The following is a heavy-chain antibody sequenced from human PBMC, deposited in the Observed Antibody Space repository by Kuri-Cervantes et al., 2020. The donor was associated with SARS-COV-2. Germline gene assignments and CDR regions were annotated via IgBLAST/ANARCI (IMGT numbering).Heavy chain of an antibody. Sequence: GESLKISCAASGFTFSSYAMHWVRQAPGKGLEWVAVISYDGSNKYYADSVKGRFTISRDNSKNTLYLQMNSLRAEDTAVYYCAKSRTRYSGSYAADGGFDYWGQGTLVTVSS. CDR3: AKSRTRYSGSYAADGGFDY. V-gene: IGHV3-30*18. CDR1: GFTFSSYA. D-gene: IGHD1-26*01. CDR2: ISYDGSNK. J-gene: IGHJ4*02.